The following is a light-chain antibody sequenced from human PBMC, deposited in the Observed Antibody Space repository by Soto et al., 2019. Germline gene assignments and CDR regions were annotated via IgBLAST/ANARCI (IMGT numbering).Light chain of an antibody. Sequence: DVVITHSPRSRPVTLLRPASRSLISSQIFLHSNGYNYLDWYLQKPGQSPQLLIYLGSNRSSGVPVRFSGSGSGTDFTLTISRVEAEDVGVYFCMKALETPLTCGPGTTGAIK. CDR2: LGS. CDR3: MKALETPLT. CDR1: QIFLHSNGYNY. J-gene: IGKJ3*01. V-gene: IGKV2-28*01.